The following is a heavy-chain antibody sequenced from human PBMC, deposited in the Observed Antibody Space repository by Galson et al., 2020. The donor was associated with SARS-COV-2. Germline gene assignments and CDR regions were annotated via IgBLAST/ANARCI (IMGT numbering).Heavy chain of an antibody. CDR3: AKNQWRRFHYFDY. V-gene: IGHV3-23*01. CDR1: GFTFSSYP. D-gene: IGHD5-12*01. J-gene: IGHJ4*02. CDR2: FSGSGDTT. Sequence: GGSLRLSCAASGFTFSSYPMSWVRQAPGKGLEWVSVFSGSGDTTFYADSVKGRFTISRDNSKNTLYLQMNSLRVEDTAVYYCAKNQWRRFHYFDYWGQGTLVTVSS.